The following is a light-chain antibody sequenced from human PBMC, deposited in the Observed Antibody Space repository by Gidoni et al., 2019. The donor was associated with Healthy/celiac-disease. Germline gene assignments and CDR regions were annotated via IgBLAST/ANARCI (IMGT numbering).Light chain of an antibody. CDR2: KIS. V-gene: IGKV2-24*01. Sequence: IVMPQTPRTSLGSLGQPASISCTSSQSLVHSDGNTYFSWLQQRPCQPPRLLIDKISNRFAGVPDRFSGSGAGTDFTLKSSRVEAEDVGVYYCMQATQFPPITFGQGTRLEIK. CDR1: QSLVHSDGNTY. J-gene: IGKJ5*01. CDR3: MQATQFPPIT.